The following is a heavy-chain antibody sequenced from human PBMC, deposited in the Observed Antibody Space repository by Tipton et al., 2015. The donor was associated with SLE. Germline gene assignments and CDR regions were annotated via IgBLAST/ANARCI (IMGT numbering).Heavy chain of an antibody. CDR1: GFTFSSYS. CDR2: IYYSGST. V-gene: IGHV4-39*07. D-gene: IGHD1-20*01. J-gene: IGHJ5*02. CDR3: ASPSITGTSGWFDP. Sequence: LKLSCAASGFTFSSYSMNWVRQPPGKGLEWIGSIYYSGSTYYNPSLKSRVTISVDTSKNQFSLKLSSVTAADTAVYYCASPSITGTSGWFDPWGQGTLVTVSS.